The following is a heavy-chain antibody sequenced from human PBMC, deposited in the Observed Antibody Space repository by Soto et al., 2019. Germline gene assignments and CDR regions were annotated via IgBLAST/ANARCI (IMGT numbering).Heavy chain of an antibody. D-gene: IGHD6-6*01. CDR1: GGTFSSYT. J-gene: IGHJ3*01. Sequence: QVQLVQSGAEVKKPGSSVKFSCKASGGTFSSYTFSWVRQAPGQGLEWMGGIVPRFGTTNDAKIFQGRVTISADESTSTVYMELSSLRSEDSAMYYCARDGDVTSTRPRGAVDFWGQGTVITVSS. CDR3: ARDGDVTSTRPRGAVDF. V-gene: IGHV1-69*01. CDR2: IVPRFGTT.